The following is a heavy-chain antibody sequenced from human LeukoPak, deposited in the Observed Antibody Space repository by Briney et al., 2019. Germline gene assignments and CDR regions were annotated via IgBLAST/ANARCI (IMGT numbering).Heavy chain of an antibody. D-gene: IGHD6-19*01. CDR1: GGSISSYY. CDR3: ARGYSSGWYNY. CDR2: IYASGNT. J-gene: IGHJ4*02. Sequence: PSETLSLTCTVSGGSISSYYWSWVRQPAGKGLEWIGRIYASGNTNYNPSLKGRVTMTVDTSKNQFSLNLSSVTAADTAVYYCARGYSSGWYNYWGQGTLVTVSS. V-gene: IGHV4-4*07.